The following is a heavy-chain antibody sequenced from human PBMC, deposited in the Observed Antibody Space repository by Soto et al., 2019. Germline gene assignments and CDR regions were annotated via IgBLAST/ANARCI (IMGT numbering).Heavy chain of an antibody. CDR3: ARDRVRGYRYGRPYYYYGMDV. CDR2: INTHNGNT. CDR1: GYTFTTYG. D-gene: IGHD5-18*01. V-gene: IGHV1-18*01. Sequence: ASVKGSCKASGYTFTTYGISWVRQAPGQGLEWMGWINTHNGNTNYAQNLQGRVIMTADTSTSTAYMELSRLRSDDTAVYYCARDRVRGYRYGRPYYYYGMDVWGQGTTVTLSS. J-gene: IGHJ6*02.